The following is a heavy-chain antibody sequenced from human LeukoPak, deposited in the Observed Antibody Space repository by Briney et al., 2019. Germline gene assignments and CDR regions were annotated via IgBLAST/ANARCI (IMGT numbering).Heavy chain of an antibody. V-gene: IGHV1-2*02. J-gene: IGHJ5*02. Sequence: ASVKVSCKASGYTFTSYDINWVRQATGQGLEWMGWINPNSGGTNYAQKFQGRVTMTRDTSISTAYMELSRLRSDDTAVYYCARGRIAAAYNWFDPWGQGTLVTVSS. CDR3: ARGRIAAAYNWFDP. CDR2: INPNSGGT. CDR1: GYTFTSYD. D-gene: IGHD6-13*01.